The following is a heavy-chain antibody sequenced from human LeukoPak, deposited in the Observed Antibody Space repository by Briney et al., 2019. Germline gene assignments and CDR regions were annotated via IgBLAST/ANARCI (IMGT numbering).Heavy chain of an antibody. V-gene: IGHV4-39*01. CDR2: IYYSGST. J-gene: IGHJ4*02. D-gene: IGHD3-3*01. CDR1: GGFISSSSYY. Sequence: PSETLSLTCTVSGGFISSSSYYWGWIRQPPGKGLEWIGSIYYSGSTYYNPSLKSRVTISVDTSKNQFSLKLSSVTAADTAVYYCARLLFGVVPSGYWGQGTLVTVSS. CDR3: ARLLFGVVPSGY.